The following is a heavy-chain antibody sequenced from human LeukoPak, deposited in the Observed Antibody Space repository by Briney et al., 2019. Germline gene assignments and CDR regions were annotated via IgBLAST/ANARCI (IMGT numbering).Heavy chain of an antibody. V-gene: IGHV1-2*02. Sequence: ASVKVSCKASGYTFTGYYMHWVRQAPGQGLERMGWINPNSGGTNYAQKFQGRVTMTRDTSISTAYMELSRLRSDDTAVYYCARFPTVTTLGDYWGQGTLVTVSS. CDR3: ARFPTVTTLGDY. CDR2: INPNSGGT. CDR1: GYTFTGYY. J-gene: IGHJ4*02. D-gene: IGHD4-17*01.